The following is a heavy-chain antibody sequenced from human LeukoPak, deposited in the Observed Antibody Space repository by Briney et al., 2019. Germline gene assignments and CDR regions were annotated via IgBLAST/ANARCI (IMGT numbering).Heavy chain of an antibody. V-gene: IGHV3-21*01. CDR1: GFTFSSYT. D-gene: IGHD1-26*01. CDR3: ARDDGSYSRSPGFYN. CDR2: ISSSSSYK. J-gene: IGHJ4*02. Sequence: GGSLRLSCAASGFTFSSYTMNWVRQAPGKGLEWVSSISSSSSYKYYADSVKGRFTISRDNAKNSLYLQMNSLRAEDTAVYYCARDDGSYSRSPGFYNWGQGTLVTVSS.